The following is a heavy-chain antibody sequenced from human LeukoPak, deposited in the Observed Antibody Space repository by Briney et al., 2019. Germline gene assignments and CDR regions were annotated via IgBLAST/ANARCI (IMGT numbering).Heavy chain of an antibody. J-gene: IGHJ4*02. CDR2: INHSGST. CDR3: ARDRGDGYNYLLDY. Sequence: SETLSLTCAVYGGSFSGYYWSWIRQPPGKGLEWIGEINHSGSTNYNPSLKSRVTISVDTSKNQFSLKLSSVTAADTAVYYCARDRGDGYNYLLDYWGQGTLVTVSS. CDR1: GGSFSGYY. D-gene: IGHD5-24*01. V-gene: IGHV4-34*01.